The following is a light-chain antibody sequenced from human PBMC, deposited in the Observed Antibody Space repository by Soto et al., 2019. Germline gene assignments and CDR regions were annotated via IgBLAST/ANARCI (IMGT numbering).Light chain of an antibody. CDR1: QSVSSSY. CDR2: GAS. CDR3: QQYGSSPLYT. J-gene: IGKJ2*01. Sequence: EIVLTQSPGTLSLSPGERATLSCRASQSVSSSYLAWYQQKPGQAPRLLIYGASSRATGIPDRFSGSGSGTDFTLTISRLEPEDFEVYSCQQYGSSPLYTFGQGTKLEIK. V-gene: IGKV3-20*01.